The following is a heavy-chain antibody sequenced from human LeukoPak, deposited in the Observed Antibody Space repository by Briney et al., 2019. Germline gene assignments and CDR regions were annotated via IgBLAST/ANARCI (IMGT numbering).Heavy chain of an antibody. J-gene: IGHJ4*02. Sequence: GGSLRLSCAASGFTFSSYSMNWVRQAPGKGLEWVSSISSSSSYIYYADSVKGRFTISRDNAQNSLYLQMNSLRGEDTAVYYCARKWHMAWFGDWGQGTLVTVSS. D-gene: IGHD3-10*01. CDR2: ISSSSSYI. V-gene: IGHV3-21*01. CDR1: GFTFSSYS. CDR3: ARKWHMAWFGD.